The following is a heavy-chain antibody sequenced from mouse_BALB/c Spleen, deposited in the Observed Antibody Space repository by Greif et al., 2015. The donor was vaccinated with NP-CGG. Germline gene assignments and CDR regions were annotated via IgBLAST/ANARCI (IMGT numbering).Heavy chain of an antibody. D-gene: IGHD2-3*01. CDR1: GFSLTSYG. J-gene: IGHJ1*01. CDR2: IWAGGST. Sequence: VKLMESGPGLVAPSQSLSITCTVSGFSLTSYGVHWVRQPPGKGLEWLGVIWAGGSTNYNSALMSRLSISKDNSKSQVFLKMNSLQTDDTAMYYCARDGDGYYVWYFDVWGAGTTVTVSS. V-gene: IGHV2-9*02. CDR3: ARDGDGYYVWYFDV.